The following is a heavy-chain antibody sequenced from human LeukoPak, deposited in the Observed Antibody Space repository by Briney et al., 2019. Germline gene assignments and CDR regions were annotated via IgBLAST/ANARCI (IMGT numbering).Heavy chain of an antibody. Sequence: ASVKVSCKASGYTFTSNYIHWVRQAPGQGLEWMGMIYPRDGSTSYAQKFQGRVTVTRDTSTGTVHMELSGLRSEDTAVYYCARDQEGFDYWGQGTLVTVSS. J-gene: IGHJ4*02. CDR3: ARDQEGFDY. CDR2: IYPRDGST. V-gene: IGHV1-46*01. CDR1: GYTFTSNY.